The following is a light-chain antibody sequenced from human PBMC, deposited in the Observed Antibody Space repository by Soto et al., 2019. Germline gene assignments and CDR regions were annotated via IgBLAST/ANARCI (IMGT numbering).Light chain of an antibody. CDR2: GAS. Sequence: EIVLTQSPGTLSLSPGERATLSCRASQSVSSSYLAWYQQKPGQAPRLLIYGASNRATGVSARFSGSGSGTEFTLTISSLQSEDFAVYYCQQYHYWWTFGQGTKVDNK. CDR1: QSVSSSY. V-gene: IGKV3-15*01. CDR3: QQYHYWWT. J-gene: IGKJ1*01.